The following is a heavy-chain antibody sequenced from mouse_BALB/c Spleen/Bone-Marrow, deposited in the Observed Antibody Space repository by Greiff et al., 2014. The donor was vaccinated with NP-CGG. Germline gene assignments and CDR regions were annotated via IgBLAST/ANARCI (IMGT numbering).Heavy chain of an antibody. Sequence: QVQLKQSGAELMKPGASMKISCKATGYTFSSYWIEWVKQRPGHGLEWIGEILPGSGSTNYNERFKGKATFTADTSSITAYMHLSSLTSEDSAVYYCARAYYVNYDAMDYWGQGTSVTVSS. D-gene: IGHD2-10*01. J-gene: IGHJ4*01. CDR3: ARAYYVNYDAMDY. CDR1: GYTFSSYW. CDR2: ILPGSGST. V-gene: IGHV1-9*01.